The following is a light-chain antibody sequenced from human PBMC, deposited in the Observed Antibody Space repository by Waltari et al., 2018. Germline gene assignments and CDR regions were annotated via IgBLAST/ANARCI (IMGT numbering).Light chain of an antibody. CDR3: SSYTSSSVYV. Sequence: QSALTQPASVSGSPGQAITIPCTGTSSDVAGYHDVPWYQHHPGKAPKLMIYDVSTRPSGVSNRFSGSKSGNTASLTISGLQAEDEADYYCSSYTSSSVYVFGTGTKVTVL. V-gene: IGLV2-14*03. CDR1: SSDVAGYHD. CDR2: DVS. J-gene: IGLJ1*01.